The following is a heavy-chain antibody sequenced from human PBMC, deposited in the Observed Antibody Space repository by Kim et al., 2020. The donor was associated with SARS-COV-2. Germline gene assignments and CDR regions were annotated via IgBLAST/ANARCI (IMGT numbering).Heavy chain of an antibody. CDR1: GYTFTGYY. D-gene: IGHD6-19*01. CDR3: ARGGGGWLDAFPI. J-gene: IGHJ3*02. CDR2: INPNSGVT. Sequence: ASVKVSCKASGYTFTGYYLHWVRQAPGQGLEWMGWINPNSGVTNYAQKFQGRVTMTRDTSISTAYMELSRLRSDETAVYYCARGGGGWLDAFPIWGQGTMVTVSS. V-gene: IGHV1-2*02.